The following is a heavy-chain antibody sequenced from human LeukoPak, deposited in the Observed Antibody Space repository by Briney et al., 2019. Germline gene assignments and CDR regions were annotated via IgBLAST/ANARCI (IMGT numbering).Heavy chain of an antibody. J-gene: IGHJ4*02. D-gene: IGHD5-24*01. V-gene: IGHV4-30-2*01. Sequence: SETLSLTCAVSGGSISSGGYSWSWIRQPPGKGLEWIGYIYHSGSTYYNPSLKSRVTISVDRSKNQFSLKLSSVTAADTAVYYCARGVEMSTIKDYFDYWGQGTLVTVSS. CDR3: ARGVEMSTIKDYFDY. CDR1: GGSISSGGYS. CDR2: IYHSGST.